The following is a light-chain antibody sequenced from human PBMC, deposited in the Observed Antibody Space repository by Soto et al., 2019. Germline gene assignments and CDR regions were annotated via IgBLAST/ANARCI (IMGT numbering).Light chain of an antibody. Sequence: KVMTPSSAHPAVSPGERATLPLRAQSSGRRPLAWYQQKPGQAPRLLIYGASTRATGIPARFSGSGSGTEFTLTISSLQSEDSAVYYCQQYSSWPLTFGGGTKVEIK. CDR1: SSGRRP. J-gene: IGKJ4*01. CDR2: GAS. CDR3: QQYSSWPLT. V-gene: IGKV3-15*01.